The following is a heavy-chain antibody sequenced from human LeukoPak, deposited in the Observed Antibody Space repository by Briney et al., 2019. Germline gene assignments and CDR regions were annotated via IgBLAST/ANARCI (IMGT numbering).Heavy chain of an antibody. Sequence: GGSLRLSCAASGFTFSSYSMNWVRQAPGKGLEWGSSISSSSSYIYYADSVKGRFTISRDNAKNSLYLQMNSLRAEDTAVYYCARKGPDYYMDVWGKGTTVTVSS. J-gene: IGHJ6*03. CDR1: GFTFSSYS. V-gene: IGHV3-21*01. CDR2: ISSSSSYI. CDR3: ARKGPDYYMDV.